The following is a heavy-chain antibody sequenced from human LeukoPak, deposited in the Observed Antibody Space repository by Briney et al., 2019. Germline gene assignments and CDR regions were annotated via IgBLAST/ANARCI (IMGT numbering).Heavy chain of an antibody. CDR3: AKDQDTAMVYYFDY. CDR1: GFTFSSYA. J-gene: IGHJ4*02. D-gene: IGHD5-18*01. Sequence: GGSLRLSCAASGFTFSSYAMSWVRQASGKGLEWVSAISGSGNNTYYADSVKGRFTISRDNSKNTLYLQMNSLRAEDTAVYYCAKDQDTAMVYYFDYWGQGTLVTVSS. CDR2: ISGSGNNT. V-gene: IGHV3-23*01.